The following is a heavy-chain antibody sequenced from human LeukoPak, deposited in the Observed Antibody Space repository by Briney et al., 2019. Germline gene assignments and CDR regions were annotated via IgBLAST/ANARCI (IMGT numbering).Heavy chain of an antibody. Sequence: GGSLRLSCAASGFTFSSYSMNWVRQAPGKGLEWVSSLFSSSTYRYYADSVKGRFTISRDNAKNSLYLQMNSLRGEDTAVYYCARMDDSSGYAFDIWGQGTMVTVSS. CDR3: ARMDDSSGYAFDI. V-gene: IGHV3-21*01. CDR2: LFSSSTYR. CDR1: GFTFSSYS. J-gene: IGHJ3*02. D-gene: IGHD3-22*01.